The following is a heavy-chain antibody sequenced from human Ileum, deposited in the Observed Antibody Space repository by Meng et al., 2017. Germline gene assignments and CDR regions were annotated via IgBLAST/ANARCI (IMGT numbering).Heavy chain of an antibody. D-gene: IGHD2-2*02. Sequence: EVQLLESGGGLVQPGGSLRLSCAASGFTLSNYAMGWVRQAPGKGLDWVSAIRASGDRTFYADSVKGRFTISRDSSKNTLYLEMNSLRAEDTAIYYCAKEGGGYCSSTSCHINWFDPWGQGTLVTVSS. CDR2: IRASGDRT. J-gene: IGHJ5*02. V-gene: IGHV3-23*01. CDR1: GFTLSNYA. CDR3: AKEGGGYCSSTSCHINWFDP.